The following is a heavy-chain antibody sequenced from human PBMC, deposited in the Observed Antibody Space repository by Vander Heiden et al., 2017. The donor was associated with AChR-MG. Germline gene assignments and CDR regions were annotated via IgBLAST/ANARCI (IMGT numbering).Heavy chain of an antibody. CDR2: ISGSGGST. CDR1: GFTFSSYA. J-gene: IGHJ3*02. Sequence: EVQLLESGGGLVQPGGSLRLSCAASGFTFSSYAMSWVRQAPGKGLEWVSAISGSGGSTYYADSVKGRFTISRDNSKNTLYLQMNSLRAEDTAVYYCAKEGLVDSRAYYGGAFDIWGQGTMVTVSS. V-gene: IGHV3-23*01. D-gene: IGHD3-22*01. CDR3: AKEGLVDSRAYYGGAFDI.